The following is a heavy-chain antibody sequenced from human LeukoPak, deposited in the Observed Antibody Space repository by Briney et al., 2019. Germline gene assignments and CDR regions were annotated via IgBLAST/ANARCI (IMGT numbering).Heavy chain of an antibody. Sequence: SSETLSLTCTVSSGSIGNYYWSWIRQPAGKELEWIGRIHNSGSTNHNPSLKSRVTISVDTSKNQFSLKLSSVTAADTAVYYCARSIAVAGSYYYYGMDVWGQGTTVTVSS. V-gene: IGHV4-4*07. CDR3: ARSIAVAGSYYYYGMDV. J-gene: IGHJ6*02. CDR2: IHNSGST. CDR1: SGSIGNYY. D-gene: IGHD6-19*01.